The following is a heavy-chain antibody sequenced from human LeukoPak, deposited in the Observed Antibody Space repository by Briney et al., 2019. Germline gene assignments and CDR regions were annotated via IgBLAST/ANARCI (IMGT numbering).Heavy chain of an antibody. Sequence: PGGSLRLSCAASGFTFSNAWMSWVRQAPGKGLEWVGRIKSKTDGGTTDYAAPVKGRFSISRDDSKNTLYLQMNSLKTEDTAVYYCTTDWGPHQIEYYYGMDVWGQGTTVTVSS. V-gene: IGHV3-15*01. D-gene: IGHD3-16*01. CDR1: GFTFSNAW. CDR3: TTDWGPHQIEYYYGMDV. CDR2: IKSKTDGGTT. J-gene: IGHJ6*02.